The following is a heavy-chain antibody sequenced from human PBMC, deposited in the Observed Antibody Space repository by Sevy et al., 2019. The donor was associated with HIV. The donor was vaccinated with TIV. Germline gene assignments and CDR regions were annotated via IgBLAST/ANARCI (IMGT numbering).Heavy chain of an antibody. CDR3: ARAGSGWYDYYFDP. D-gene: IGHD6-19*01. V-gene: IGHV1-8*01. Sequence: ASVKVSCKGSGYTFTSYDINWVRQATGQGLEWMGWMNPNSGNTGYAQKFQGRVTMTRNTSISTAYMELSSLRSEDTAVYFCARAGSGWYDYYFDPWGQGTLVTVSS. CDR2: MNPNSGNT. CDR1: GYTFTSYD. J-gene: IGHJ4*02.